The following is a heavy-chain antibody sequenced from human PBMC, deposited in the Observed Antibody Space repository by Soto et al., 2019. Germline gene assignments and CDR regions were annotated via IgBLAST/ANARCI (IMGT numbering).Heavy chain of an antibody. CDR1: GFSLSTSGLG. V-gene: IGHV2-5*01. CDR2: IYWNDDK. D-gene: IGHD6-19*01. CDR3: AHRPSGWYLFDY. J-gene: IGHJ4*02. Sequence: QITLKESGPTLVRPTQTLTLTCTFSGFSLSTSGLGVGWIRQPPGKALEWLALIYWNDDKRYSPSLKARLTITKHTSKTQVVLTMTNMDPVDTATYYCAHRPSGWYLFDYWGQGTLVTVSS.